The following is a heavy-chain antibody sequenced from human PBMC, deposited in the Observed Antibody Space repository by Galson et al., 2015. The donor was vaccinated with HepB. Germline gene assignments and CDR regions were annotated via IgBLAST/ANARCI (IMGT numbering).Heavy chain of an antibody. CDR2: TYYRSKWYN. CDR1: GDSVSSNSTA. CDR3: ARAVGIVGATPRQYYGMDV. V-gene: IGHV6-1*01. J-gene: IGHJ6*02. Sequence: CAISGDSVSSNSTAWNWIRQSPSRGLEWLGRTYYRSKWYNDYAVSVKSRITINPDTSKNQFSLQLNSVTPEDTAVYYCARAVGIVGATPRQYYGMDVWGQGTTVTVSS. D-gene: IGHD1-26*01.